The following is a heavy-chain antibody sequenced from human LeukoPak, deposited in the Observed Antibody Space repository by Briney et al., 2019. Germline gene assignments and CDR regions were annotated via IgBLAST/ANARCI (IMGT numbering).Heavy chain of an antibody. V-gene: IGHV3-23*01. Sequence: GGSLRLSCAASGFTFSSYAMSWVRQAPRKGLEWVSAISGSGGNTYYADSVKGRFTISRDNSKNTLYLQMNSLRAEDTAVYYCAKPSRITMISYYFDYWGQGTLVTVSS. CDR3: AKPSRITMISYYFDY. D-gene: IGHD3-22*01. J-gene: IGHJ4*02. CDR1: GFTFSSYA. CDR2: ISGSGGNT.